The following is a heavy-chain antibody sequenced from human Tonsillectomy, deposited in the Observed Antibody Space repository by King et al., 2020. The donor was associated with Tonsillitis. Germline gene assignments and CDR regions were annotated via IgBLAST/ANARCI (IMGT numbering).Heavy chain of an antibody. D-gene: IGHD2-15*01. CDR3: ARLGPYCRGGSCRPTHYYYYMDV. Sequence: HVQLQQWGAGLLKPSETLSLTCAVYGGSFSGYYWSWIRQPPGKGLEWIGEINHSGSTNYNPSLKSRVTISVDTSKNQFSLKLSSVTAADTAVYYCARLGPYCRGGSCRPTHYYYYMDVWGKGTTVTVSS. CDR2: INHSGST. V-gene: IGHV4-34*01. J-gene: IGHJ6*03. CDR1: GGSFSGYY.